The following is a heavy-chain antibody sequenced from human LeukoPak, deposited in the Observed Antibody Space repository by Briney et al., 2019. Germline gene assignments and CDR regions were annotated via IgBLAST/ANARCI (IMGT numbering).Heavy chain of an antibody. CDR2: ISSSSSYI. J-gene: IGHJ4*02. V-gene: IGHV3-21*01. CDR1: GFTFGSYS. D-gene: IGHD4-11*01. Sequence: NPGGSLRLSCAASGFTFGSYSMNWVRQAPGKGREWVSSISSSSSYIYYADSVKGRFTISRDNAKNSLYLQMNSLRAEDTAVYYCAMATVTTREGYFDYWGQGTLVTVSS. CDR3: AMATVTTREGYFDY.